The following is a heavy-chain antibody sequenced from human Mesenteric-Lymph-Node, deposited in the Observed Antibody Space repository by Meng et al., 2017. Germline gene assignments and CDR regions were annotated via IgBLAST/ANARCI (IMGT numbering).Heavy chain of an antibody. J-gene: IGHJ4*02. Sequence: QVPLVESGTGLVKPSETLSLTCAVSGGSISSVYWWTWVRQSPGKGLEWIGEIYHSGSTNYNPSLKSRVTISVDKSKNQFSLKLTSVTAADTAVYYCARGGYYSFDYWGQGTLVTVSS. CDR1: GGSISSVYW. CDR3: ARGGYYSFDY. V-gene: IGHV4-4*02. D-gene: IGHD5-18*01. CDR2: IYHSGST.